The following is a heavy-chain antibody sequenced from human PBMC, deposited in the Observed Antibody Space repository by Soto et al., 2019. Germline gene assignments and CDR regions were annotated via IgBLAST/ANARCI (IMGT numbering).Heavy chain of an antibody. V-gene: IGHV3-9*01. CDR3: AKSEGYSSGGSFDY. D-gene: IGHD6-19*01. CDR2: ISWNSGSI. J-gene: IGHJ4*02. Sequence: EVQLVESGGGLVQPGRSLRLSCAASGFTFDDYAMHWVRQAPGKGLEWVSGISWNSGSIGYADSVKGRFTISRDNAKNSLYLQMNSLRAEDTALYYCAKSEGYSSGGSFDYWGQGTLVTVSS. CDR1: GFTFDDYA.